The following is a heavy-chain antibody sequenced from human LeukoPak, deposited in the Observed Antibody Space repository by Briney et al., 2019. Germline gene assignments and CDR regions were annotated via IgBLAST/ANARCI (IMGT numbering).Heavy chain of an antibody. D-gene: IGHD3-9*01. CDR3: ARVGGYFDWRRGFDP. V-gene: IGHV1-2*02. CDR1: GYTFTGYY. Sequence: GASVTVSCKASGYTFTGYYMHWVRQAPGQGLEWMGWINPNSGGTNYAQKFQGRVTMTRDTSISTAYMELSRLRSDDTAVYYCARVGGYFDWRRGFDPWGQGTLVTVSS. CDR2: INPNSGGT. J-gene: IGHJ5*02.